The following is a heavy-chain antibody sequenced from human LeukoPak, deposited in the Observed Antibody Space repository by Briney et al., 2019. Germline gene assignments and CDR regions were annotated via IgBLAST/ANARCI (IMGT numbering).Heavy chain of an antibody. CDR1: GGSISSNNYY. D-gene: IGHD3-10*01. CDR2: IYYSGST. CDR3: ARVRKYYGSGSQGYFDY. Sequence: PSETLSLTCTVSGGSISSNNYYWGWIRQPPGKGLEWIGSIYYSGSTYHNPSLKSRVTISVDTSKNQFSLKLSSVTAADRAVYYCARVRKYYGSGSQGYFDYWGQGTLVTVSS. J-gene: IGHJ4*02. V-gene: IGHV4-39*07.